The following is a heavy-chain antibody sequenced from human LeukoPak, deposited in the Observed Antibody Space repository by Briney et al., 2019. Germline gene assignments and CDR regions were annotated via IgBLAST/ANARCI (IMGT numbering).Heavy chain of an antibody. V-gene: IGHV4-59*01. Sequence: SETLSLTCTVSGGCISSYYWSWIRQPPGKGLEWIGYIYYSGSTNYNPSLKSRVTISVDTSKNQFSLKLSSVTAADTAVYYCARSPSYYDILTGYYPAYYGMDVWGQGTTVIASS. CDR1: GGCISSYY. D-gene: IGHD3-9*01. CDR2: IYYSGST. CDR3: ARSPSYYDILTGYYPAYYGMDV. J-gene: IGHJ6*02.